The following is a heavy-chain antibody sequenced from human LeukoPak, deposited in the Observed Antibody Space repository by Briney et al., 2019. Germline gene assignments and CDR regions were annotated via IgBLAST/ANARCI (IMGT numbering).Heavy chain of an antibody. Sequence: GGSLRLSCAASGFTFSSYSMNWVRQAPGRGLEWVSSISSSSSYIYYADSVKGRFTISRDNAKNSLYLQMNSLRAEDTAVYYCARQSYYYYYMDVWGKGTTVTVSS. CDR2: ISSSSSYI. CDR1: GFTFSSYS. V-gene: IGHV3-21*01. J-gene: IGHJ6*03. CDR3: ARQSYYYYYMDV.